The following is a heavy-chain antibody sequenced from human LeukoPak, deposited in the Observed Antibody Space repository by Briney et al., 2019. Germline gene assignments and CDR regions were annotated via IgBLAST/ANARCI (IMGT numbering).Heavy chain of an antibody. D-gene: IGHD6-19*01. CDR2: ISGSGGST. J-gene: IGHJ4*02. V-gene: IGHV3-23*01. Sequence: GGSLRLSCAASGFTFSSYAMSWVRQAPGKGLEWVSAISGSGGSTYYADSVKGRFTTSRDNSKNTLYLQMNSLRAEDTAVYYCAKDPYSSGWYGIDYFDYWDQGTLVTVSS. CDR3: AKDPYSSGWYGIDYFDY. CDR1: GFTFSSYA.